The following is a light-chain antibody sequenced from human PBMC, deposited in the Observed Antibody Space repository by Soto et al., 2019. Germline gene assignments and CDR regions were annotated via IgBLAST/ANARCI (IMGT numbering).Light chain of an antibody. CDR2: DAS. CDR1: QSIGKW. V-gene: IGKV1-5*01. Sequence: IQMTHSPSTLSASVGYRVSITCRASQSIGKWLAWYQQKPGKAPKLLIYDASSLESGVPSRFSGSGSGTEFTLTISSLQPDDFATYYCQQYNSYSSTFGHGTKVDIK. J-gene: IGKJ1*01. CDR3: QQYNSYSST.